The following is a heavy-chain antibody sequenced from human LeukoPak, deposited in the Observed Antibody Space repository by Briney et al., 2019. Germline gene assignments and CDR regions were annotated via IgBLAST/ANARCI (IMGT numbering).Heavy chain of an antibody. J-gene: IGHJ5*02. Sequence: GGSLRLSCAAPGFTFSSYWMTWVRQAPGKGLEWVANIKEDGSEKYYVDSVKGRFTISRDNAKNSLYLQMNSLRAEDTAVYYCAREGHCSTTTCYRGNWFDPWGQGTLVTVSS. CDR3: AREGHCSTTTCYRGNWFDP. CDR1: GFTFSSYW. D-gene: IGHD2-2*01. V-gene: IGHV3-7*01. CDR2: IKEDGSEK.